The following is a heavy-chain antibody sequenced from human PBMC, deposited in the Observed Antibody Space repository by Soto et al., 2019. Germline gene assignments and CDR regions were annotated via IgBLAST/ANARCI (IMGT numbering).Heavy chain of an antibody. CDR3: ARDPNPAAAAYYYHYGMDV. V-gene: IGHV3-30-3*01. D-gene: IGHD6-13*01. CDR1: GFTFTSNP. CDR2: VSYDGSNK. Sequence: QVQLVESGGGVVQPGRSLRLSCAASGFTFTSNPMHWVRQAPGKGLEWVAVVSYDGSNKYYADSVKGRFTISRDNSKNXLXPQMNSLRAEDTAVYYCARDPNPAAAAYYYHYGMDVWGQGTTVTVSS. J-gene: IGHJ6*02.